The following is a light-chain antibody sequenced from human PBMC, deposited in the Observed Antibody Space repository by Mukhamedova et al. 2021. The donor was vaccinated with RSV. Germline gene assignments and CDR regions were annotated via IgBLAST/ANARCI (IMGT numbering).Light chain of an antibody. CDR3: SSYTSSSTL. Sequence: GVPDRFSGSKSGNTASLTISGLQAEDEADYYCSSYTSSSTLFGGGTKLTVL. V-gene: IGLV2-18*02. J-gene: IGLJ2*01.